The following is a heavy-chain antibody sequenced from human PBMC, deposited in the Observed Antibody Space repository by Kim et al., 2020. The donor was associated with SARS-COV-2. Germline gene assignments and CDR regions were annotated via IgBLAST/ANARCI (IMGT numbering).Heavy chain of an antibody. CDR1: GGTLISDV. D-gene: IGHD2-2*01. CDR3: AGGPGSSWGEAFDV. J-gene: IGHJ3*01. V-gene: IGHV1-69*13. Sequence: SVKVSCKTSGGTLISDVINWVRQAPGQGLEWMGGVIPMFGTTKHAQKFLGRVMIMADESTGTSYMELGSLRSEDTAVYYCAGGPGSSWGEAFDVWGQGTMVTVSS. CDR2: VIPMFGTT.